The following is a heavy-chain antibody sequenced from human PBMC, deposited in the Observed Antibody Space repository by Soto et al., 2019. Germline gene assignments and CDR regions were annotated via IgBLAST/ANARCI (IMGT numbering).Heavy chain of an antibody. CDR3: ARDFYGGYTYGTGDY. CDR2: ISSSTSYV. V-gene: IGHV3-21*01. Sequence: EVQLVESGGGLVKPGGSLRLSCAASGFTFSRYGMNWLRQAPGKGLEWVASISSSTSYVYYADSVKGRFSTSRDNAKNILYLEMYALRTEDTAVYYCARDFYGGYTYGTGDYWGQAALVAVSS. J-gene: IGHJ4*02. CDR1: GFTFSRYG. D-gene: IGHD5-18*01.